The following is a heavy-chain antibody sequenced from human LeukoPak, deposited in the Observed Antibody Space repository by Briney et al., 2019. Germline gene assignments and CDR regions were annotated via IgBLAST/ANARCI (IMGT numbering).Heavy chain of an antibody. CDR1: GGSISSSSYF. D-gene: IGHD3-9*01. CDR2: IYYSGST. CDR3: ARHGGDYDILTGYYLYYFDY. J-gene: IGHJ4*02. Sequence: SETLSLTCTVSGGSISSSSYFWAWIRQPPGKGLEWIGSIYYSGSTYYNPSLKSRVTISVDTSKNQFSLKLSSVTAADTAVYYCARHGGDYDILTGYYLYYFDYWGQGTLVTVSS. V-gene: IGHV4-39*01.